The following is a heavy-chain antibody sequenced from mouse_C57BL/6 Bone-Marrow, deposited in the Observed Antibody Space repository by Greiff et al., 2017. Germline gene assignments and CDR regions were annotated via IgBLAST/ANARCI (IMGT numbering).Heavy chain of an antibody. CDR1: GFNIKADY. CDR2: IDPENGDT. J-gene: IGHJ2*01. V-gene: IGHV14-4*01. Sequence: VQLQQSGAELVRPGASVKLSCTASGFNIKADYMHWVKQRPEQGLEWIGWIDPENGDTEYTSNFQGKATITADTSSNTAYLPLHSLTSTDTAVYYGTSLITTEEQNIDFGGRGTTLTVSS. D-gene: IGHD1-1*01. CDR3: TSLITTEEQNIDF.